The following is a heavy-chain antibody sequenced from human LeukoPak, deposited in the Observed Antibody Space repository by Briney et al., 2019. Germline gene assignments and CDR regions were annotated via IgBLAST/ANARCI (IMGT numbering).Heavy chain of an antibody. D-gene: IGHD3-9*01. CDR1: GGSISSYY. Sequence: SETLSLTCTVSGGSISSYYWSWIRQPPGKGLEWIGYIYYSGSTNYNPSLKSRVTMTRDTSTSTVYMELSSLRSEDTAVYYCARDHDILTGYVEGMDVWGQGTTVTVSS. CDR2: IYYSGST. J-gene: IGHJ6*02. V-gene: IGHV4-59*01. CDR3: ARDHDILTGYVEGMDV.